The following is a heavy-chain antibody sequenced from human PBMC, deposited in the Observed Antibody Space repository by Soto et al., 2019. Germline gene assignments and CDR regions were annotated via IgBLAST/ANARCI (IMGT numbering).Heavy chain of an antibody. CDR3: ARPYYDSSGYYRWYFDY. CDR1: GDSFNTFA. J-gene: IGHJ4*02. CDR2: IIPNFDTP. V-gene: IGHV1-69*06. Sequence: QVQLVQSGAEVKKPGSSVKLSCKASGDSFNTFAVTWVRQAPGQGLEWMGGIIPNFDTPNYAQKFQGRVTIIADKSTSTPYMELSSLRSADTAVYYCARPYYDSSGYYRWYFDYWGQGTLVTVSS. D-gene: IGHD3-22*01.